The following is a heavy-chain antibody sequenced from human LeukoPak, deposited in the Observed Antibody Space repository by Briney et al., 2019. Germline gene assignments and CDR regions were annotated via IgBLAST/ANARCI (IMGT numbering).Heavy chain of an antibody. CDR3: PAGDHLNYGVEY. Sequence: SGGSLRLSCAASGFTFSSYAMSWVRQAPGKGLEWVSAISHSGGSTYYADSVKGRFTISRDNYKNTLYLHMNSLRAEDAVVYYCPAGDHLNYGVEYRGQGTLVTVSS. CDR1: GFTFSSYA. V-gene: IGHV3-23*01. CDR2: ISHSGGST. J-gene: IGHJ4*02. D-gene: IGHD4/OR15-4a*01.